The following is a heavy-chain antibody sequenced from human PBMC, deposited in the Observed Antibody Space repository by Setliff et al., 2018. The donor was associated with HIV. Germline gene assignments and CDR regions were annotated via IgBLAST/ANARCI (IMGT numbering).Heavy chain of an antibody. CDR1: GGSISSYY. CDR2: ISAAGTI. CDR3: ARDWVTRSNYYGSGSPWYFDF. J-gene: IGHJ2*01. Sequence: PSETLSLTCTVSGGSISSYYWSWIRQPAGKRLEFIGRISAAGTINYNPSLRSRVTLSVDTSENQFSLTVNSVTAADTAMYFCARDWVTRSNYYGSGSPWYFDFWGRGILVTVSS. D-gene: IGHD3-10*01. V-gene: IGHV4-4*07.